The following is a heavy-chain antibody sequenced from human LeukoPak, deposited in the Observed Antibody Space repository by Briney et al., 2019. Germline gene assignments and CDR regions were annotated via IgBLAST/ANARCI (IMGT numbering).Heavy chain of an antibody. V-gene: IGHV3-66*04. Sequence: GGSLRLSCAASGFTVSSNYMNWVRQAPGKGLEWVSMIYPDGNTFYTNSVKGRFTISRDNSKNTLDLQMSSLRAEDTAVYYCARRGHGYGSPFDYWGQGTLVTVSS. CDR3: ARRGHGYGSPFDY. CDR1: GFTVSSNY. J-gene: IGHJ4*02. CDR2: IYPDGNT. D-gene: IGHD5-18*01.